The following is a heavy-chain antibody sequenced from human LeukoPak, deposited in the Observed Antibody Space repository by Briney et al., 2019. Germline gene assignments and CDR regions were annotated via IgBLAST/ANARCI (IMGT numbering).Heavy chain of an antibody. CDR3: ARGSRYSSSWRALDY. J-gene: IGHJ4*02. V-gene: IGHV3-74*01. D-gene: IGHD6-13*01. Sequence: GGPLRLSCAASGFTFSSYWMHWVRQAPGKGLVWVSRINTDGSSTSYADSVKGRFTISRDNAKNTLYLQMNSLRAEDTAVYYCARGSRYSSSWRALDYWGQGTLVTVSS. CDR2: INTDGSST. CDR1: GFTFSSYW.